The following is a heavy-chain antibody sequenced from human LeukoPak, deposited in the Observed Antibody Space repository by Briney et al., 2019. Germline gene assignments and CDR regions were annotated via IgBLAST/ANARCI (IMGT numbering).Heavy chain of an antibody. D-gene: IGHD6-6*01. CDR3: ARQGSRLADAFDI. J-gene: IGHJ3*02. CDR2: IYPGDSDT. V-gene: IGHV5-51*01. CDR1: GYSFTSYW. Sequence: GESLKISCKGSGYSFTSYWIGWVRQMPGKGLEWMGIIYPGDSDTRYSPPFQGQVTISADKSISTAYLQWSSLKASDTAMYYCARQGSRLADAFDIWGQGTMVTVSS.